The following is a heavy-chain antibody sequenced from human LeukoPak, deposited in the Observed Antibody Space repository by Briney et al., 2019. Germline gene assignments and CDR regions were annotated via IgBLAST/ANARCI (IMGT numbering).Heavy chain of an antibody. Sequence: SETLSLTCTVSGVSISSSSYYWGWIRQPPGKGLGWIGSIYYTGSTFYNPSLKSRVTISVDTSKNQFSMKLSSVTAADTAVYFCARGLRDGYTLLYFDYWGQGTLVTVSS. D-gene: IGHD5-24*01. J-gene: IGHJ4*02. CDR3: ARGLRDGYTLLYFDY. V-gene: IGHV4-39*01. CDR1: GVSISSSSYY. CDR2: IYYTGST.